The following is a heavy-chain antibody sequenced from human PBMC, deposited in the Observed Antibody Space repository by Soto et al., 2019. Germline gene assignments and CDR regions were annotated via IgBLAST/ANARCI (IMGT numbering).Heavy chain of an antibody. V-gene: IGHV3-33*08. Sequence: PGGSLRLSCAASGFTFSSYGMHWVRQAPGKGLEWVAVVWYDGSNKYYADSVKGRFTISRDNSKNTLYLQMNSLRAGDTAVYYCASFLYSSAPFDRWGQGTLVTVSS. J-gene: IGHJ5*02. CDR1: GFTFSSYG. D-gene: IGHD6-19*01. CDR3: ASFLYSSAPFDR. CDR2: VWYDGSNK.